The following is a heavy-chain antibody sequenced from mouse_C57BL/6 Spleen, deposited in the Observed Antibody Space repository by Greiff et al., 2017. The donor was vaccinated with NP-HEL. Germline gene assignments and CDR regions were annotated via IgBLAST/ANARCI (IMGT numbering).Heavy chain of an antibody. CDR1: GYSITSGYY. V-gene: IGHV3-6*01. CDR3: ARDHDGYAMDY. J-gene: IGHJ4*01. D-gene: IGHD2-3*01. CDR2: ISYDGSN. Sequence: ESGPGLVKPSQSLSLTCSVTGYSITSGYYWNWIRQFPGNKLEWMGYISYDGSNNYNPSLKNRISITRDTSKNQFFLKLNSVTTEDTATYYCARDHDGYAMDYWGQGTSVTVSS.